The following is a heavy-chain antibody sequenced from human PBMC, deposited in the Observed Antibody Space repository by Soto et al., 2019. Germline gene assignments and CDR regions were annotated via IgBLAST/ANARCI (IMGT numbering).Heavy chain of an antibody. CDR3: VRDLGTSGWFY. V-gene: IGHV3-23*01. J-gene: IGHJ4*02. D-gene: IGHD6-19*01. CDR1: GFTFNYYA. CDR2: VSGRGDIT. Sequence: EVQLLESGGGLAQPGGSLRLSCAASGFTFNYYAMIWVRQAPGKGLEWVSGVSGRGDITYSADSVKGRFSISRDNSKNSLFLQMNSLRVEDTALYYCVRDLGTSGWFYWGQGTLVIVSS.